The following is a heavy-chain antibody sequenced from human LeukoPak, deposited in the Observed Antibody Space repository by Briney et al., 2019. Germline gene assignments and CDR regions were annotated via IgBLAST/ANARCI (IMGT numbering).Heavy chain of an antibody. CDR3: ARRDHTGRSHAWFDP. D-gene: IGHD1-14*01. J-gene: IGHJ5*02. Sequence: SETLSLTCAVYGGSFSGYYWSWIRRPPGKGLEWIGEINHSGSTNYNPSLKSRVTISVDTSKNQFSLKLSSVTAADTAVYYCARRDHTGRSHAWFDPWGQGTLVTVSS. CDR1: GGSFSGYY. V-gene: IGHV4-34*01. CDR2: INHSGST.